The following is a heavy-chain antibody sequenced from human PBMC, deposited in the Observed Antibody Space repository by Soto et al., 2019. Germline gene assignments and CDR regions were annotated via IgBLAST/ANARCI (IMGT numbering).Heavy chain of an antibody. V-gene: IGHV2-5*02. CDR1: GFSLSTSGAG. J-gene: IGHJ5*02. Sequence: QINLIESGPTLVKPTQTLTLTCTFSGFSLSTSGAGVGWVRQPPGRALEWLALIYWDGDKRYNASLGNRLTITKDTSMNQVVLTLTNVDPADTATYYCAHRATMTILGLIIDNGIWFDTWGQGTRVIVSS. D-gene: IGHD1-20*01. CDR3: AHRATMTILGLIIDNGIWFDT. CDR2: IYWDGDK.